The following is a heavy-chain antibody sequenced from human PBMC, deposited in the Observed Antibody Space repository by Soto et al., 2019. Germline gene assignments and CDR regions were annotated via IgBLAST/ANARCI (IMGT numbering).Heavy chain of an antibody. CDR3: ARKNDYGNFDY. V-gene: IGHV1-18*01. CDR1: GYTFTSYG. Sequence: ASVKVSCKASGYTFTSYGISWVRQAPGQGLEWMGWISAYSGNTNYAQKLQGRVTMTTDTSTSTAYMDLRSLRSDDTAVYYCARKNDYGNFDYWGQGTLVTVSS. CDR2: ISAYSGNT. J-gene: IGHJ4*02. D-gene: IGHD4-17*01.